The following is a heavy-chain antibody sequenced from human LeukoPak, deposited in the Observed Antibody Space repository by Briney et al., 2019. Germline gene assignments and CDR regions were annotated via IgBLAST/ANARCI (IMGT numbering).Heavy chain of an antibody. J-gene: IGHJ3*02. CDR3: AREETARRIITNAEGIDSGKTVRSAFHI. CDR2: IISSGSTI. V-gene: IGHV3-48*03. CDR1: GSTSSSYE. Sequence: PGGSRRLSCAASGSTSSSYEIDWGRQAPGKGLGWVSYIISSGSTIYYADSVKGRFTISRDNAKNSLYPQMNNLRAKDTAVYYCAREETARRIITNAEGIDSGKTVRSAFHIGGQGTMVTVSS. D-gene: IGHD1-26*01.